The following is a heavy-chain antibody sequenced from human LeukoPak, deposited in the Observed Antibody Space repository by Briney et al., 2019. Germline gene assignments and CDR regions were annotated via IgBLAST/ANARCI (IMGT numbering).Heavy chain of an antibody. V-gene: IGHV3-48*02. CDR3: ARGGDLRDY. D-gene: IGHD3-16*01. Sequence: GGPLRLSCAASGFTFSSYSMNWVRQAPGKGQEWISYISTGSTTIYYADSVKGRFTISRDNARNSLYLQMNSLRDEDTAVYYCARGGDLRDYWGQGTLVTVSS. CDR2: ISTGSTTI. CDR1: GFTFSSYS. J-gene: IGHJ4*02.